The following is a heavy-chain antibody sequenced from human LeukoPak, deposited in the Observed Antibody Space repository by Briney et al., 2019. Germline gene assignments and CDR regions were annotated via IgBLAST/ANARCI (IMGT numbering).Heavy chain of an antibody. V-gene: IGHV1-8*01. CDR2: MSPNSGNT. CDR1: GYTFTNYD. Sequence: GASVKVSCKASGYTFTNYDINWVRQATGQGLEWMGWMSPNSGNTGYAQKFQGRVTMTRNTSISTAYMELSSLKSEDTAVYYCTRGAGWLIDYWGQGILVTVSS. CDR3: TRGAGWLIDY. J-gene: IGHJ4*02. D-gene: IGHD3-16*01.